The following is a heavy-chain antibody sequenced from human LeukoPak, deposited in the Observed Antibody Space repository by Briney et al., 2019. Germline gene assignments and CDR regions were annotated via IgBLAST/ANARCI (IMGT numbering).Heavy chain of an antibody. V-gene: IGHV3-48*03. J-gene: IGHJ4*02. D-gene: IGHD3-10*01. Sequence: PGGSLRLSCAASGFTFSSYDMNWVRQAPGKGLEWVSYISSSGSTIYYADSVKGRFTISRDNAKNSLYLQMNSLRAEDTAVYYCARDAMVRGVISRWDYWGQGTLVTVSS. CDR2: ISSSGSTI. CDR1: GFTFSSYD. CDR3: ARDAMVRGVISRWDY.